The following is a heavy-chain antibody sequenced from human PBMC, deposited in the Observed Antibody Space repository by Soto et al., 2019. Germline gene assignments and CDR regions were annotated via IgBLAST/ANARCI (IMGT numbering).Heavy chain of an antibody. J-gene: IGHJ5*02. Sequence: QVHLVQSGAEVKKPGSSVRVSCKASGGTFSSFAISWLRQAPRQGPEWMGGITPSFCVTNYAQRFQGRVSIAADESTATTYTDLITLKSEAPSVSSCALVRRASYLLFDAWRQGTLVTLSS. CDR2: ITPSFCVT. CDR3: ALVRRASYLLFDA. V-gene: IGHV1-69*12. CDR1: GGTFSSFA. D-gene: IGHD3-10*01.